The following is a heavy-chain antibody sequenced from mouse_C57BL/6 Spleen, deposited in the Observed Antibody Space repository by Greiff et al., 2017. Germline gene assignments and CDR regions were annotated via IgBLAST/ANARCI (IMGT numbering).Heavy chain of an antibody. CDR2: IRLKSDNYAT. Sequence: EVKLEESGGGLVQPGGSMKLSCVASGFTFSNYWMNWVRQSPEKGLEWVAQIRLKSDNYATHYAESVKGRFTISRDDSKSSVYLQMNNLRAEDNGIYYCTGLRPYAMDYWGQGTSVTVSS. CDR1: GFTFSNYW. V-gene: IGHV6-3*01. D-gene: IGHD2-12*01. CDR3: TGLRPYAMDY. J-gene: IGHJ4*01.